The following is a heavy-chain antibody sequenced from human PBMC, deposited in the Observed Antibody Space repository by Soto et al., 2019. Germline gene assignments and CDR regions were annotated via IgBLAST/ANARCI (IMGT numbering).Heavy chain of an antibody. D-gene: IGHD6-13*01. V-gene: IGHV3-9*01. CDR3: AKTVIAAAGTGYFDC. CDR1: GFTFDDYA. Sequence: GGSLRLSCAASGFTFDDYAMHWVRQAPGKGLEWVSGISWNSGSIGYADSVKGRFTISRDNAKNSLYLQMNSLRAEDTALYYCAKTVIAAAGTGYFDCWGQGT. J-gene: IGHJ4*02. CDR2: ISWNSGSI.